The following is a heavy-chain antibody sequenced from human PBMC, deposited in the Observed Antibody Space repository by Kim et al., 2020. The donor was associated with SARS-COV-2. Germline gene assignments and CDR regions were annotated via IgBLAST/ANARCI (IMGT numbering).Heavy chain of an antibody. D-gene: IGHD6-13*01. V-gene: IGHV4-31*02. J-gene: IGHJ5*02. Sequence: DYNQSLKSRVTISVDTSKNQFSLKLSSVTAADTAVYYCARGRYSSSWFDPWGQGTLVTVSS. CDR3: ARGRYSSSWFDP.